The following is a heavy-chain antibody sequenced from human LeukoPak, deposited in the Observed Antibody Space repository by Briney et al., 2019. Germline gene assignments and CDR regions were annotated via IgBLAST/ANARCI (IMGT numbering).Heavy chain of an antibody. D-gene: IGHD3-22*01. J-gene: IGHJ4*02. Sequence: PGGSLRLSCAASGFTFSSYAMSWVRQAPGKGLEWVSAISGSGGSTYYADSVKGRFTISRDNSKNTLYLQMNSLRAEDTAVYYCAKVPYYYDSSGYIYFDYWGQGTLVTVSS. CDR2: ISGSGGST. V-gene: IGHV3-23*01. CDR3: AKVPYYYDSSGYIYFDY. CDR1: GFTFSSYA.